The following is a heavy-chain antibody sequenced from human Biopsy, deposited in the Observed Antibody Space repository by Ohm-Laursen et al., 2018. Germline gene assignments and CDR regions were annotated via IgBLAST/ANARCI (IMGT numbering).Heavy chain of an antibody. D-gene: IGHD1-7*01. CDR3: ARGPKRLTGTSYFED. J-gene: IGHJ4*02. V-gene: IGHV4-4*07. CDR1: SGLISNYY. CDR2: LYTSGDT. Sequence: LSLTCTVSSGLISNYYWSWIRQPAGKGLEWIGRLYTSGDTNYNPSLKSRVSVSEDTSKNQFSLRLTSVTAADTAGYYCARGPKRLTGTSYFEDWGRGILVTVSS.